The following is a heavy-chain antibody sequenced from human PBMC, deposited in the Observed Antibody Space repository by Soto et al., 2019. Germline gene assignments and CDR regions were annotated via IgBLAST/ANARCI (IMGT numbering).Heavy chain of an antibody. V-gene: IGHV3-53*01. CDR3: ATWHEREHAYDV. Sequence: EVQLVESGGGLMQPGESLRLSCVASGLTVSGKKYVAWVRQAPGKGLEWVSALYDVDGSFYADSVKGRFTTSSDSSKTTVYLQMNGLRPDDTAVYYCATWHEREHAYDVWGQGTTVTVSS. J-gene: IGHJ3*01. D-gene: IGHD1-1*01. CDR2: LYDVDGS. CDR1: GLTVSGKKY.